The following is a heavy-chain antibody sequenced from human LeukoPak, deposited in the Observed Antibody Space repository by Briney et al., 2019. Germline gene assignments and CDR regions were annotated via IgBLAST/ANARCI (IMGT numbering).Heavy chain of an antibody. D-gene: IGHD1-26*01. V-gene: IGHV3-21*01. CDR2: VSSSSSYI. CDR1: GFTFSSYS. Sequence: GGSLRLSCAASGFTFSSYSMNWVRQAPGKGLEWVSSVSSSSSYIYYADSVKGRFTISRDNAKNSLYLQMNSLRAEDTAVYYCARDRDSGSSLDYWGQGTLVTVSS. J-gene: IGHJ4*02. CDR3: ARDRDSGSSLDY.